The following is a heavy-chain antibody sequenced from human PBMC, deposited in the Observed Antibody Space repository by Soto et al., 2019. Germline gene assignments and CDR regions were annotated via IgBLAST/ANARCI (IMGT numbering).Heavy chain of an antibody. Sequence: SVKVSCKTSGYTFNTYGINWVRQAPGQGLELMGWISAYDGKTTYAEKFQGRVTLTTDTSTSTAYMELRSLRSDDTAIYYCARDPHEFWTSYWFDPWGQGTPVTVS. J-gene: IGHJ5*02. CDR2: ISAYDGKT. D-gene: IGHD3-3*01. CDR3: ARDPHEFWTSYWFDP. CDR1: GYTFNTYG. V-gene: IGHV1-18*01.